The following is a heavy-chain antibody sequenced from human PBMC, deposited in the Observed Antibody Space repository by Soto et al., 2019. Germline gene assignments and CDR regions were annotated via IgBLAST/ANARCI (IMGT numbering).Heavy chain of an antibody. V-gene: IGHV1-69*13. J-gene: IGHJ4*02. CDR2: IIPIFGTA. CDR3: ACSSSSKYYFDY. D-gene: IGHD6-13*01. CDR1: GGTFSSYA. Sequence: ASVKVSCKASGGTFSSYAISWVRQAPGQGLEWMGGIIPIFGTANYAQKFQGRVTITADESTSTAYMELSSLRSEDTAVYYCACSSSSKYYFDYWGQGTLVTVSS.